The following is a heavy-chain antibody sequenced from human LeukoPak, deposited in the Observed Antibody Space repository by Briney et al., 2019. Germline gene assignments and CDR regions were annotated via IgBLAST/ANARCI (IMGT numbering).Heavy chain of an antibody. Sequence: SETLSLTCAVYGGSFSGSYWSWIRQPPGKGLEWIGEINHSGSTNYNPSLKSRVTTSVDTSKDQFSLKLSSVTAADTAVYYCARRPHYYDSSGYPNWGQGTLVTVSS. CDR3: ARRPHYYDSSGYPN. CDR2: INHSGST. D-gene: IGHD3-22*01. CDR1: GGSFSGSY. J-gene: IGHJ4*02. V-gene: IGHV4-34*01.